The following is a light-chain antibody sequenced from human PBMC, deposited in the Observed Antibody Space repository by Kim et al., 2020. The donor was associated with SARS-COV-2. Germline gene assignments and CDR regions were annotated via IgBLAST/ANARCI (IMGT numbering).Light chain of an antibody. CDR2: QDS. CDR3: QAWDSSVGVYV. V-gene: IGLV3-1*01. CDR1: KLGNKF. Sequence: SYELTQPPSVSVSPGQTASITCSGDKLGNKFVCCYQQKAGQSPVVVMYQDSKRPSGIPERFSGSNSGNTATLTISGTQAMDEADYYCQAWDSSVGVYVFGPGTKVTVL. J-gene: IGLJ1*01.